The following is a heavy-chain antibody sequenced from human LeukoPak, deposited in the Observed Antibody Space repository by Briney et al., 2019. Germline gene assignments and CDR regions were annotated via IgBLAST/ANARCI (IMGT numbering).Heavy chain of an antibody. Sequence: GASVKVSCKASGYTFTGYYIHWMRQAPGQGLEWMGWINSNSGGTSYAQKFQGRVILTRDTPTRTAFMELNRLTSDDTAVYYCARTSIAARRADFDYWGQGTVVTVSS. CDR3: ARTSIAARRADFDY. V-gene: IGHV1-2*02. J-gene: IGHJ4*02. CDR1: GYTFTGYY. CDR2: INSNSGGT. D-gene: IGHD6-6*01.